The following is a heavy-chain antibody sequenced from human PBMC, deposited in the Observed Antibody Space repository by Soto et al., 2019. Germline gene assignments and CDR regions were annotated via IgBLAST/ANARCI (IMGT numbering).Heavy chain of an antibody. CDR1: GGSISSGAYY. D-gene: IGHD3-10*01. CDR2: IYNTGST. CDR3: ARDMGRVLSRWYFDL. Sequence: QVQLQESGPGLVKPSQTLSLTCTVSGGSISSGAYYWSWVRHLPGKGLEWIGYIYNTGSTYYNPSLKSRLIISVDTSRNQFSLKLTSVTAADTAVYYCARDMGRVLSRWYFDLWGRGTLVTVSS. V-gene: IGHV4-31*03. J-gene: IGHJ2*01.